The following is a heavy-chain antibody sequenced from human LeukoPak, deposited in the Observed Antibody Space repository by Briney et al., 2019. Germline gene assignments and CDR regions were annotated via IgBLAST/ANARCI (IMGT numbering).Heavy chain of an antibody. CDR1: GFTFSSYW. D-gene: IGHD1-26*01. V-gene: IGHV3-7*01. Sequence: GGSLRLSCAASGFTFSSYWMTWVRLAPGKGLEWVANIKEDGGEKYYVDSVGGRFTISRDNAKNTLYLQKDSLRAEDTAVYFCARDKFLWGSYSRFDYWGQGTLVAVSS. J-gene: IGHJ4*02. CDR2: IKEDGGEK. CDR3: ARDKFLWGSYSRFDY.